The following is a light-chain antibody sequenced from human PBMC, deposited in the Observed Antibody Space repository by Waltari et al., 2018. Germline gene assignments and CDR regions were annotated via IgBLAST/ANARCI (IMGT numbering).Light chain of an antibody. Sequence: PGGRHKLHVGYRSASDSQHVSGVPSRFSGSKDTSDNACMLLIPGLQSEEEADYYCMILRNNALVFGGGTKLTVL. V-gene: IGLV5-45*01. CDR3: MILRNNALV. J-gene: IGLJ3*02. CDR2: YRSASDS.